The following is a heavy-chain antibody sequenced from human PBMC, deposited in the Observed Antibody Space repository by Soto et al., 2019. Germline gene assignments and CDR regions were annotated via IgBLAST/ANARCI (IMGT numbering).Heavy chain of an antibody. CDR2: ISSSSSYT. CDR1: GFTFSEYY. Sequence: GGSLRLSCASSGFTFSEYYMSCIRQAPGKGLEWVSYISSSSSYTNYADSVKGRFTISRDNAKNSLYLQMNSLRAEDTAVYYCARGGSYRRGAFDIWGQGTMVTVSS. CDR3: ARGGSYRRGAFDI. V-gene: IGHV3-11*06. D-gene: IGHD1-26*01. J-gene: IGHJ3*02.